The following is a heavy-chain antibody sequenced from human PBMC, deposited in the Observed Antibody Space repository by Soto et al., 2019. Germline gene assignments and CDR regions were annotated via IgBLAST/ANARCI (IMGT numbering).Heavy chain of an antibody. D-gene: IGHD1-7*01. J-gene: IGHJ3*02. V-gene: IGHV3-30*04. CDR1: GFTFSSYA. CDR3: ARDPRGNWNYVMVRFGTFDI. CDR2: ISYDGSNK. Sequence: SLRLSCAASGFTFSSYAMHWVRQAPGKVLEWVAVISYDGSNKYYADSVKVRFTISRDNSKNTLYLQMNSLRAEDTAVYYCARDPRGNWNYVMVRFGTFDIWGQGTMVTVSS.